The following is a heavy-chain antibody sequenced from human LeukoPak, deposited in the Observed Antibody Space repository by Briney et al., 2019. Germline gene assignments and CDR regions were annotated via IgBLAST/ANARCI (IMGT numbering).Heavy chain of an antibody. CDR2: ISGSGSST. Sequence: GGSLRLSCTASGFTFGDYAMSWVRQAPGKGLEWVSAISGSGSSTFYADSVKGRFTISRDNSKNTLYLQMNSLRAEDTAVYHCRAYASGSPIIRWGFWGQGALVTVSS. V-gene: IGHV3-23*01. J-gene: IGHJ4*02. CDR1: GFTFGDYA. CDR3: RAYASGSPIIRWGF. D-gene: IGHD3-10*01.